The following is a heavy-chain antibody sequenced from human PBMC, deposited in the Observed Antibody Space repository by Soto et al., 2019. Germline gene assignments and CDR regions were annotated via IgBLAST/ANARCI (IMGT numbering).Heavy chain of an antibody. V-gene: IGHV4-59*01. Sequence: SETLSLTCTVSGGSISSYYWSWIRQPPGKGLEWIGYIYYSGSTNYNPSLKSRVTISVDTSKNQFSLKLSSVTAADTAVYYCSSSCRPPFDFWGQRTLVPVSS. CDR3: SSSCRPPFDF. J-gene: IGHJ4*02. D-gene: IGHD2-2*01. CDR2: IYYSGST. CDR1: GGSISSYY.